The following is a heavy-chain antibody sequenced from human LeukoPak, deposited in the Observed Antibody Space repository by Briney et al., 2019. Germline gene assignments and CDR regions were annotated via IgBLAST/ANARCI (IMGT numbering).Heavy chain of an antibody. CDR2: IKQDGSEK. CDR1: GFTFSSYW. V-gene: IGHV3-7*01. J-gene: IGHJ4*02. Sequence: GGSLRLSCAASGFTFSSYWMSWVRQAPGKGLEWVANIKQDGSEKYYVDSAKGRFTISRDNAKNSLYLQMNSLRAEDTAVYYCARDGLLWFGELLGDYFDYWGQGTLVTVSS. D-gene: IGHD3-10*01. CDR3: ARDGLLWFGELLGDYFDY.